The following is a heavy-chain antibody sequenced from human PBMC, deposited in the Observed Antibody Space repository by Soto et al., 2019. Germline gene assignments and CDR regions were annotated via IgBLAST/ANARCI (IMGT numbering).Heavy chain of an antibody. CDR1: GGSVTNSSYY. V-gene: IGHV4-39*02. CDR2: VYYRGRS. J-gene: IGHJ4*02. Sequence: SETLSLTCTVSGGSVTNSSYYWGWIRQSPGKGLEWIGSVYYRGRSYSKSSVKSRVTISVDTSKNRFSLSLNSVTASDTAVYFCVSERATVPTQAYFDYWGPGALVTVSS. D-gene: IGHD5-12*01. CDR3: VSERATVPTQAYFDY.